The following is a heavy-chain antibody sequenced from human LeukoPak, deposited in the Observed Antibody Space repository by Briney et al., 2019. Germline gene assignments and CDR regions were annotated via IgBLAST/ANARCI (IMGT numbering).Heavy chain of an antibody. CDR1: GFTFSNAW. D-gene: IGHD5-18*01. Sequence: PGGSLRLSCAASGFTFSNAWMSWVRQAPGKGLEWVGRIKSKTDGGTTDYAAPVKGRFTISGDDSKNTLYLQMNSLKTEDTAVYYCTTGVRYSYGSFDYWGQGTLVTVSS. V-gene: IGHV3-15*01. J-gene: IGHJ4*02. CDR2: IKSKTDGGTT. CDR3: TTGVRYSYGSFDY.